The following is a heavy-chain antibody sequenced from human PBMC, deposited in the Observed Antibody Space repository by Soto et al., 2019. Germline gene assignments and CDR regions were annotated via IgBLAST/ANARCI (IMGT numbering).Heavy chain of an antibody. J-gene: IGHJ6*02. V-gene: IGHV4-34*01. CDR1: GGSFSGYY. Sequence: PSETLSLTCAVYGGSFSGYYWSWIRQPPGKGLEWIGEINQSGSTNYNPSLKSRVTISVDTSKNQFSLKLSSVTAADTAVYYCARGYGMDVWGQGTTVTVSS. CDR3: ARGYGMDV. CDR2: INQSGST.